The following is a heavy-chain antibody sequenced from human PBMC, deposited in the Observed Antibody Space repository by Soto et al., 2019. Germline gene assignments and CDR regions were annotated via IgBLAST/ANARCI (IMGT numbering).Heavy chain of an antibody. CDR3: ARDNCSGGSCYSDY. Sequence: QVQLQESGPGLVKPSQTLSLTCTVSGGSISSGGYYWSWIRQHPGTGLEWIGYIYYSGSTYYNPSLKSRVTISVDTSKNQFSLKLSSVTAADTAVYYCARDNCSGGSCYSDYWGQGTLVTVSS. J-gene: IGHJ4*02. V-gene: IGHV4-31*03. CDR1: GGSISSGGYY. CDR2: IYYSGST. D-gene: IGHD2-15*01.